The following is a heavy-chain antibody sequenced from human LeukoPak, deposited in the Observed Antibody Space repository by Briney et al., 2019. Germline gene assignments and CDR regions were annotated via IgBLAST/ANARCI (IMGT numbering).Heavy chain of an antibody. CDR1: GFTFSSYA. CDR2: ISGSGGST. J-gene: IGHJ4*02. D-gene: IGHD2-8*01. CDR3: AKTYCTNGVCYTYSYFDY. Sequence: GGSLRLSCAASGFTFSSYAMSWVRQAPGKGLEWVSAISGSGGSTYYADSVKGRFTISRDNSKNTLYLRMNSLRAEDTAVYYCAKTYCTNGVCYTYSYFDYWGQGTLVTVSS. V-gene: IGHV3-23*01.